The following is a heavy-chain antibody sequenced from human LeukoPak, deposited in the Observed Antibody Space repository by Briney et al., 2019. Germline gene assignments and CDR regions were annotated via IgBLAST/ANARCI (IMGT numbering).Heavy chain of an antibody. V-gene: IGHV3-7*03. D-gene: IGHD2-2*01. Sequence: GGSLRLSCVASGYTFDDHWMTWVRQAPGKGLEWVAYIKRDGSKEDYVDSVKGRFTVSRDNAKNSLFLQMNILRVDDTAVYYCASCTSNYYYYGMDVWGQGTTVTVSS. CDR1: GYTFDDHW. CDR3: ASCTSNYYYYGMDV. CDR2: IKRDGSKE. J-gene: IGHJ6*02.